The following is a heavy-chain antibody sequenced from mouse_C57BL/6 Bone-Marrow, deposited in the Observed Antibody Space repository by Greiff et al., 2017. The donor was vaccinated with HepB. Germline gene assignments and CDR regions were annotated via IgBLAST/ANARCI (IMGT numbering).Heavy chain of an antibody. D-gene: IGHD2-4*01. Sequence: VKLMESGAELARPGASVKLSCKASGYTFTSYGISWVKQRTGQGLEWIGEIYPRSGNTYYNEKFKGKATLTADKSSSTAYMELRSLTSEDSAVYFCARDDYDGDYWGQGTTLTVSS. CDR3: ARDDYDGDY. CDR1: GYTFTSYG. V-gene: IGHV1-81*01. CDR2: IYPRSGNT. J-gene: IGHJ2*01.